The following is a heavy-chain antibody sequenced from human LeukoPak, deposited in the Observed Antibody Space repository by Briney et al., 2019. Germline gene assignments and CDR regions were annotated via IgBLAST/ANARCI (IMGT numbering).Heavy chain of an antibody. CDR1: GGTFSSYA. CDR3: ARDGGGITFGGVIVRPDY. D-gene: IGHD3-16*02. J-gene: IGHJ4*02. CDR2: IIPIFGTA. V-gene: IGHV1-69*05. Sequence: SVKVSCKASGGTFSSYAISWVRQAPGQGLEWMGGIIPIFGTANYAQKFQGRVTITTDESTSTAYMELSSLRSEDTAVYYCARDGGGITFGGVIVRPDYWGQGTLVTVSS.